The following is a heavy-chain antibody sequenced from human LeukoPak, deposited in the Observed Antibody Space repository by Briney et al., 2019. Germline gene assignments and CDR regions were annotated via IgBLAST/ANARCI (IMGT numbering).Heavy chain of an antibody. CDR1: GYTFITYG. CDR2: INPNTGNP. J-gene: IGHJ4*02. CDR3: ARPSGTIFGVVTLFDY. V-gene: IGHV7-4-1*02. Sequence: ASVKVSCKASGYTFITYGINWVRQAPGQGLEWMGWINPNTGNPMYAQGFTGRFVFSLDTSVSTAYLQISSLKAEDTAVYYCARPSGTIFGVVTLFDYWGQGTLVTVSS. D-gene: IGHD3-3*01.